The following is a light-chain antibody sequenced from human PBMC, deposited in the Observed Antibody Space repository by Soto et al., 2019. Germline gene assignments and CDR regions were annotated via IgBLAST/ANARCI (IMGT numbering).Light chain of an antibody. CDR2: DAS. J-gene: IGKJ3*01. Sequence: EIVLTQSPATLSLSPGERATLSCRASQSVSSYLAWYQQKPGQAPRLLIYDASNRATGIPARFSGSGSGTDFTLTISSLEPEDFAVYYCQQRSNWPPDFGPGTKGDNK. CDR1: QSVSSY. CDR3: QQRSNWPPD. V-gene: IGKV3-11*01.